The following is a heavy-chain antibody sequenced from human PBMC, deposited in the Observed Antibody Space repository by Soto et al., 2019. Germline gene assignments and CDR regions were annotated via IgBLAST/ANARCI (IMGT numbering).Heavy chain of an antibody. V-gene: IGHV1-18*04. Sequence: GASVKVSCKASGYTFTTYGFSWVRQAPGQGLEWMGWISGFNGNTNYARKFQGRVTMTRDTSTSTAYMELRSLTSDDTAMYYCARAARYCSTTSCFAFFYWFDPWGQGTLVTVSS. D-gene: IGHD2-2*01. CDR2: ISGFNGNT. CDR1: GYTFTTYG. CDR3: ARAARYCSTTSCFAFFYWFDP. J-gene: IGHJ5*02.